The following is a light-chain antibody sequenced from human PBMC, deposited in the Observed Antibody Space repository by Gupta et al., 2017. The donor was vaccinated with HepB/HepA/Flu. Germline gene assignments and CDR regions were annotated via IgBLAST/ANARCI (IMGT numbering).Light chain of an antibody. CDR2: EVS. CDR1: SSDVGSYNR. J-gene: IGLJ2*01. Sequence: QSALTQPPSVSGSPGQSVTISCTGTSSDVGSYNRVSWYQQPPGTAPKLIIYEVSNRPSGVPDRFSGSKSGNTASLTISGLQAEDEADYYCSSYTSSSAFVIFGVGTKLTVL. CDR3: SSYTSSSAFVI. V-gene: IGLV2-18*02.